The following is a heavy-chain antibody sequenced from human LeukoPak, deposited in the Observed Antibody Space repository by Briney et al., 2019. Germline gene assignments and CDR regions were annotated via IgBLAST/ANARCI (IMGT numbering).Heavy chain of an antibody. Sequence: PGGSLRLSCAASGFTFSNAWMSWARQAPGKGLEWVGRIKSKTDGGTTDYAARVKGRFTIAREDKKNRMYLQMNSLKTEDTAVYYCTADSSGWPYYFDYWGQGTLVTVSS. CDR2: IKSKTDGGTT. D-gene: IGHD6-19*01. CDR1: GFTFSNAW. CDR3: TADSSGWPYYFDY. J-gene: IGHJ4*02. V-gene: IGHV3-15*01.